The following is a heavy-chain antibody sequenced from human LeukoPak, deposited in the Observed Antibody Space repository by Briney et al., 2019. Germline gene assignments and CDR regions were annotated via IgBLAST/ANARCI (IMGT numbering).Heavy chain of an antibody. CDR3: AREGGGSPNWFDP. V-gene: IGHV3-30-3*01. CDR2: ISYDGSNK. Sequence: GRSLRLSCAASGFTFSGYPMHWVRQAPGKGLEWVALISYDGSNKYFADSVKGRFTISRDNSKNTLYPQMNSLRAEDTAVYYCAREGGGSPNWFDPWGQGTLVTVSS. D-gene: IGHD1-26*01. J-gene: IGHJ5*02. CDR1: GFTFSGYP.